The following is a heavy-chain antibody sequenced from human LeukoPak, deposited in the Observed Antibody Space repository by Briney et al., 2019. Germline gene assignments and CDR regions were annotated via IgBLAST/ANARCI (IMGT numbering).Heavy chain of an antibody. D-gene: IGHD2-15*01. CDR3: ARDCSGSSCYWIH. V-gene: IGHV1-2*02. CDR1: GYTFIGYY. J-gene: IGHJ4*02. CDR2: INPNSGGT. Sequence: ASVKVSCKASGYTFIGYYMHWVRQAPGQGLEWMGWINPNSGGTDYAQKVQGRITMTTDTSTSTAYMEMRSLRSDDTAVYYCARDCSGSSCYWIHWGQGTLVTVSS.